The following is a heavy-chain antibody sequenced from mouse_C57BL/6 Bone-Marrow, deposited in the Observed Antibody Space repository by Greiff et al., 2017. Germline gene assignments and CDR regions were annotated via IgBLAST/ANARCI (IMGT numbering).Heavy chain of an antibody. CDR3: TRSLIYYGTNY. CDR1: GFNIQDYY. J-gene: IGHJ2*01. CDR2: IDPEDGET. Sequence: EVQLQQSGPELVKPGASVKLSCTASGFNIQDYYIHWVKPRTEQGLEWIGRIDPEDGETKYAPKFQDKATITADTSSNTAYLQLSSLTSEDTTVYYCTRSLIYYGTNYWGQGTTLTVSS. V-gene: IGHV14-2*01. D-gene: IGHD1-1*01.